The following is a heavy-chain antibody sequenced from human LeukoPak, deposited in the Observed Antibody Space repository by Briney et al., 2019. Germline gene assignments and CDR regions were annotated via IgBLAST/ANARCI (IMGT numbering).Heavy chain of an antibody. V-gene: IGHV4-61*02. J-gene: IGHJ3*02. Sequence: SETLSLTCTVSGGSISSGSYYWSWIRQPAGKGLEWIGRIYTSGSTNYNPSLKSRVTISVDTSKNQFSLKLSSVTAADTAVYYCARDDHDAFDIWGQGTMVTVSS. CDR1: GGSISSGSYY. CDR2: IYTSGST. CDR3: ARDDHDAFDI.